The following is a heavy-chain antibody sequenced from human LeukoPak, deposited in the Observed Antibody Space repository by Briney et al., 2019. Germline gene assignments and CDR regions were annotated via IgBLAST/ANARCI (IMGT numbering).Heavy chain of an antibody. Sequence: ASVKVSCKASGGTFSSYAISWVRQAPGQGLEWMGGIIPIFGTANYAQKFQGRVTITADESTSTAYMELSSLRSEDTAVYYCARDRRPYCSGGSCYETHWGQGTLVTASS. J-gene: IGHJ4*02. V-gene: IGHV1-69*13. CDR2: IIPIFGTA. CDR1: GGTFSSYA. CDR3: ARDRRPYCSGGSCYETH. D-gene: IGHD2-15*01.